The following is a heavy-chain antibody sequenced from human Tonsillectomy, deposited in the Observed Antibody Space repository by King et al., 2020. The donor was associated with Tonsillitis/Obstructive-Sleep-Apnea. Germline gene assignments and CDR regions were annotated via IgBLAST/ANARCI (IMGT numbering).Heavy chain of an antibody. D-gene: IGHD1-26*01. J-gene: IGHJ3*02. CDR1: GFTFSSYG. Sequence: VQLVESGGGVVQPGRSLRLSCAASGFTFSSYGMHWVRQAPGKGLEWVALISYDGNNKYYADSVKGRFTISRDNSKNTLYLQLNSPRAEDTAVYYCAKDLEILVVNDAFDIWGQGTMVTVSS. CDR2: ISYDGNNK. CDR3: AKDLEILVVNDAFDI. V-gene: IGHV3-30*18.